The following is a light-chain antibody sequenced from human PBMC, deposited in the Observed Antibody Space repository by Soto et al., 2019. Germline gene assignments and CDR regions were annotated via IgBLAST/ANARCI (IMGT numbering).Light chain of an antibody. CDR3: MEGTHWTTYT. Sequence: DVAMTQSPLSLPVTLGQPASISCRSSQSLTYSDGNTYLNWFHLRPGQSPRRLIYKVSNRDSGVPDRLSGSWSGTDFKLKISRVEAEHVGVYYCMEGTHWTTYTFGQGTKLEIK. V-gene: IGKV2-30*01. J-gene: IGKJ2*01. CDR1: QSLTYSDGNTY. CDR2: KVS.